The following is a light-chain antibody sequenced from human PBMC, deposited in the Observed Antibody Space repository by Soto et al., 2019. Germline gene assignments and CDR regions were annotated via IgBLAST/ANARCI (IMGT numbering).Light chain of an antibody. J-gene: IGKJ4*01. CDR1: QSVSSY. CDR2: DAS. CDR3: QQRSNWPPKIT. V-gene: IGKV3-11*01. Sequence: EIDFTRSPAAQSFSPGERATLSCRASQSVSSYLAWYQQKPGQAPRLLIYDASNRATGIPARFSGSGSGTDFTLTISSLEPEDFAVYYCQQRSNWPPKITFGGGTKVDIK.